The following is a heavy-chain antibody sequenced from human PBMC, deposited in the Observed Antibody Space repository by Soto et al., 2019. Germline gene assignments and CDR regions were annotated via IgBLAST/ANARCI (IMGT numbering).Heavy chain of an antibody. CDR1: GGTFSNYA. CDR2: MIPSLTTT. V-gene: IGHV1-69*12. D-gene: IGHD6-13*01. CDR3: AREVAADGYCREDVFDI. Sequence: QVHLVQSGAEVKKPGSSVKVSCKAPGGTFSNYAINWVRQAPGQGLEWMGRMIPSLTTTNYAQKFQGRVTMTADESTNTAYLEQRNLKHDDTAEYYWAREVAADGYCREDVFDIWGQGTLVTVSS. J-gene: IGHJ3*02.